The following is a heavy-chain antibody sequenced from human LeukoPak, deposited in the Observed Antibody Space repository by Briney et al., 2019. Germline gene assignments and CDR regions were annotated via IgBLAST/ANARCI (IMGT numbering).Heavy chain of an antibody. Sequence: GGSLRLSCAASGFTFSSYWMHWVRQAPGKGLVSVSRINSDGSSTIYADSVKGRFTISRDNAKDTLYLQMNSLRAEDTAVYYCARGSSSSLGYWGQGTLVTVSS. J-gene: IGHJ4*02. CDR2: INSDGSST. CDR3: ARGSSSSLGY. D-gene: IGHD6-6*01. V-gene: IGHV3-74*01. CDR1: GFTFSSYW.